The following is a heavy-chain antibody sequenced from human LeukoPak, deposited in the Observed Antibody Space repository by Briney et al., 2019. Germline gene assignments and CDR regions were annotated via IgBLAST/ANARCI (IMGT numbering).Heavy chain of an antibody. J-gene: IGHJ4*02. D-gene: IGHD7-27*01. V-gene: IGHV3-23*01. Sequence: PGGSLRLSCVASGFTFSTHTMYWVRLAPGKGLEWVSIIGRGGGGIHYTDSVRGRFTISRDDSKNTLYLQRNSLRAEDTALYYCAHDPNWEMDYWGQGVLVTVSS. CDR1: GFTFSTHT. CDR2: IGRGGGGI. CDR3: AHDPNWEMDY.